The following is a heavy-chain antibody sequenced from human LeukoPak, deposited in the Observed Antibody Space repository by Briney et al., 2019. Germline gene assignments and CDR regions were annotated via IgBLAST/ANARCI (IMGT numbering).Heavy chain of an antibody. V-gene: IGHV4-34*01. CDR1: GGSFSGYY. CDR3: ARHWAETTGPYAFDF. CDR2: INHSGST. Sequence: SETLSLTCAVYGGSFSGYYWSWIRQPPGKGLEWIGEINHSGSTNYNPSHKSRVTISVDTSKNHFSLKLTSVTAADTAVYYCARHWAETTGPYAFDFWGQGTMVTVSS. D-gene: IGHD1-14*01. J-gene: IGHJ3*01.